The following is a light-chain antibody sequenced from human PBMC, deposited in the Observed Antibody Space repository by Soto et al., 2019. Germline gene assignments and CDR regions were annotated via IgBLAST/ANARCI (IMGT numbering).Light chain of an antibody. V-gene: IGKV3-11*01. Sequence: DIVMTQTPGIVTLSPGERVILSCRASQTVDSRDLAWYQQKHGQAPRLLIYDASNRATGIPARFSGSGSGTDFTLTISSLEPEDFAVYYCQQRSNWPPITFGQGTRLEIK. J-gene: IGKJ5*01. CDR3: QQRSNWPPIT. CDR1: QTVDSRD. CDR2: DAS.